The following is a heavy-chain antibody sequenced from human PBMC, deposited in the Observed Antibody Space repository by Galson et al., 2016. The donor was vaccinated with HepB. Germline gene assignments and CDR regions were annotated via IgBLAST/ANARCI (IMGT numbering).Heavy chain of an antibody. CDR3: TTDPRHDPLFDAFDS. Sequence: SLRLSCAAFGFTFSGAWMNWVRQAPGEGLEWVGRIKSKTDGGTTDFAAPVDGRFTISRDDSKNTLYLQVNSLKIEDKAVYYCTTDPRHDPLFDAFDSWGQGTVFTVSS. CDR2: IKSKTDGGTT. V-gene: IGHV3-15*05. CDR1: GFTFSGAW. J-gene: IGHJ3*02.